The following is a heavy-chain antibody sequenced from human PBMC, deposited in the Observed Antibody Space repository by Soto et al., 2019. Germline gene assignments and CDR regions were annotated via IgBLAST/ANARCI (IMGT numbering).Heavy chain of an antibody. J-gene: IGHJ5*02. V-gene: IGHV3-33*01. Sequence: GGSLRLSCAASGFTFSSYGMHWVRQAPGKGLEWVAVIWYDGSNKYYADSVKGRFTISRDNSKNTLYLQMNSLRAEDTAVYYCAREPSSSSWFDPWGQGTLVTVSS. CDR3: AREPSSSSWFDP. CDR1: GFTFSSYG. D-gene: IGHD6-6*01. CDR2: IWYDGSNK.